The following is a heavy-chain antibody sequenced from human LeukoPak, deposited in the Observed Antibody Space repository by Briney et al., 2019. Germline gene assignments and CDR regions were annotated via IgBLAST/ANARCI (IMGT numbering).Heavy chain of an antibody. CDR1: GFTFSTYG. CDR2: ISSSGSTI. Sequence: GGSLRLSCAASGFTFSTYGMNWVRQAPGKGLEWVSYISSSGSTIYYADSVKGRFTISRDNAKNSLYLQMNSLRAEDTAVYYCATLSGQNYYDALDYWGQGTLVTVSS. CDR3: ATLSGQNYYDALDY. V-gene: IGHV3-48*04. D-gene: IGHD3-22*01. J-gene: IGHJ4*02.